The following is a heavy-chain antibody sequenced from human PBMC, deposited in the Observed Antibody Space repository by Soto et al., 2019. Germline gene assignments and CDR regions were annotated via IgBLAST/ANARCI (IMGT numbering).Heavy chain of an antibody. CDR2: IKQDGSEK. D-gene: IGHD3-10*01. CDR3: AREGVQHGSGPYYYYGMDV. J-gene: IGHJ6*02. V-gene: IGHV3-7*01. CDR1: GFTLSSYW. Sequence: PGGSLGLSCAASGFTLSSYWMSWVRQAPGKGLEWVANIKQDGSEKYYADSVKGRFTISRDNAKNSLYLQMNSLRAEDTAVYYCAREGVQHGSGPYYYYGMDVWGQGTTVTVSS.